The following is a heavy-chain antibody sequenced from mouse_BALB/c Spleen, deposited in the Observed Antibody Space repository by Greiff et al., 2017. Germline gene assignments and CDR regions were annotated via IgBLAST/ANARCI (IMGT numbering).Heavy chain of an antibody. J-gene: IGHJ4*01. CDR3: ARQGGSTMITTGYAMDY. V-gene: IGHV5-6*02. D-gene: IGHD2-4*01. CDR1: GFTFSSYG. CDR2: ISSGGSYT. Sequence: DVMLVESGGDLVKPGGSLKLSCAASGFTFSSYGMSWVRQTPDKRLEWVATISSGGSYTYYPDSVKGRFTISRDNAKNTLYLQMSSLKSEDTAMYYCARQGGSTMITTGYAMDYWGQGTSVTVSS.